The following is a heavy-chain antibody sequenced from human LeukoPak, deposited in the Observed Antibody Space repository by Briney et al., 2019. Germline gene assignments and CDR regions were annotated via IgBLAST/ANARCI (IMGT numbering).Heavy chain of an antibody. J-gene: IGHJ4*02. V-gene: IGHV4-34*01. CDR3: ARDGRSGSYRYYFDY. D-gene: IGHD1-26*01. CDR1: GGSFSGYY. Sequence: SETLSLTCAVYGGSFSGYYWSWIRQPPGKGLEWIGEINHSGSTNYNPSLKSRVTISVDKSKNQFSLKLSSVTAADTAVYYCARDGRSGSYRYYFDYWGQGTLVTVSS. CDR2: INHSGST.